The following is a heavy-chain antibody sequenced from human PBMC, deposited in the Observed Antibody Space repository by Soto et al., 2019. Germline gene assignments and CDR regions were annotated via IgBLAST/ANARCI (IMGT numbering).Heavy chain of an antibody. CDR1: GGSISSYY. J-gene: IGHJ5*02. V-gene: IGHV4-59*08. Sequence: PSETLSLTCTVSGGSISSYYWSWIRQPPGKGLEWIGYIYYSGSTNYNPSLKSRVTISVDTPKNQFSLKLSSVTAADTAVYYCARHVRSVGCSGGSCYWGWFDPWGQGTLVTVSS. D-gene: IGHD2-15*01. CDR2: IYYSGST. CDR3: ARHVRSVGCSGGSCYWGWFDP.